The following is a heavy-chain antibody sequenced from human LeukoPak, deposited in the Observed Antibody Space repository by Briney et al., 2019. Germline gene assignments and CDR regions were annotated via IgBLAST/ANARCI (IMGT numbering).Heavy chain of an antibody. Sequence: ASVKVSCKASGYTFTSYYMHWVRQAPGQGLEWIGIINPSGGSTSYAQRFQGKVTMTRDMSTSTDYMELSSLRSEDTAVYYCARDNSVEDTAWWFDPWGQGTLVTVSS. V-gene: IGHV1-46*01. CDR3: ARDNSVEDTAWWFDP. CDR1: GYTFTSYY. D-gene: IGHD4-23*01. J-gene: IGHJ5*02. CDR2: INPSGGST.